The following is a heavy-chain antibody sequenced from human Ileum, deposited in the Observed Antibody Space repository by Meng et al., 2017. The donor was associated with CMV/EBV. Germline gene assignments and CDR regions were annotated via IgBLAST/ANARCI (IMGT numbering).Heavy chain of an antibody. CDR1: GVTVSNSF. J-gene: IGHJ4*02. CDR2: IYGASTT. D-gene: IGHD6-19*01. CDR3: ARVLGVAAPFDH. V-gene: IGHV3-53*01. Sequence: SCSVSGVTVSNSFMAWVRQPPGKGLEWVSFIYGASTTYYADSVKGRFTISRDNSKNTLYLQVNSLSAEDTALYYCARVLGVAAPFDHWGQGTLVTVSS.